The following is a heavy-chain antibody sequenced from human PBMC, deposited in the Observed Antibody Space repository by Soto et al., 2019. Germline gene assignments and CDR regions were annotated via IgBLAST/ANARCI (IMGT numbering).Heavy chain of an antibody. D-gene: IGHD3-9*01. CDR2: INSDGSSA. J-gene: IGHJ4*02. Sequence: PGGSLRLSCAASGFTFSSYWMHWVRQAPGKGLVWVSRINSDGSSASYADSVKGRFTISRDNAKNTLYLQMNSLRAEDTAVYYCARFPDYDILGYGYYYFDYWGQGTLVTVSS. V-gene: IGHV3-74*01. CDR3: ARFPDYDILGYGYYYFDY. CDR1: GFTFSSYW.